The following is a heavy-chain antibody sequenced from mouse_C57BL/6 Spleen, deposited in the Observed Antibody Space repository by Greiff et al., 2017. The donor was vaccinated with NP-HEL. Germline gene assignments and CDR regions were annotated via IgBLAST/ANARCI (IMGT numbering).Heavy chain of an antibody. D-gene: IGHD2-1*01. CDR2: IYPGSGST. Sequence: QVQLQQSGAELVKPGASVKMSCKASGYTFTSYWITWVKQRPGQGLEWIGDIYPGSGSTNYNEKFKSKATLTVDTSSSTAYMQLSSLTSEDSAVYYCARRGNYPTGYAMDYWGQGTSVTVSS. J-gene: IGHJ4*01. V-gene: IGHV1-55*01. CDR1: GYTFTSYW. CDR3: ARRGNYPTGYAMDY.